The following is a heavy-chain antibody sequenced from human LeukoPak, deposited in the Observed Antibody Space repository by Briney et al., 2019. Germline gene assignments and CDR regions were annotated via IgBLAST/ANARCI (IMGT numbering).Heavy chain of an antibody. Sequence: PGGSLRLSCTASGFTFGDYAMSWFRQAPGKGLEWVGFIRSKAYGGTTEYAASVKGRFTISRDDSKSIAYLQMNSLKTEDTAVYYCTRTFDHIAVADLGGYFDYWGQGTLVTVSS. CDR1: GFTFGDYA. J-gene: IGHJ4*02. CDR2: IRSKAYGGTT. V-gene: IGHV3-49*03. D-gene: IGHD6-19*01. CDR3: TRTFDHIAVADLGGYFDY.